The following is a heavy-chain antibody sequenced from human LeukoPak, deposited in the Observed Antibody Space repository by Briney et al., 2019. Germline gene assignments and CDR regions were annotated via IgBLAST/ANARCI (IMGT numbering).Heavy chain of an antibody. CDR1: GFTFSSYW. V-gene: IGHV3-74*01. J-gene: IGHJ1*01. D-gene: IGHD6-13*01. CDR3: ARGGYSSSWYLSFHH. CDR2: INTDGSTT. Sequence: GGSLRLSCAASGFTFSSYWIHWVRQAPGKGLVWVSRINTDGSTTNYADSVKGRFTISRDNAKNTLYLQMNSLRAEDTAVYYCARGGYSSSWYLSFHHWGQGTLVTVSS.